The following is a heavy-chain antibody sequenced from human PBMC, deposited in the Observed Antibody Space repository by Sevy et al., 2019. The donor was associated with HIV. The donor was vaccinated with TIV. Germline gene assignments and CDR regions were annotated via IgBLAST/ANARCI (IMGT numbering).Heavy chain of an antibody. CDR3: AKVRYCTNGVCGGAFDI. V-gene: IGHV3-9*01. CDR2: ISWNSGSI. Sequence: GGSLRLSCAASGFTFDDYAMHWVRQAPGKGLEWVSGISWNSGSIGYADSVKGRFTISRDNAKNSLYLQMNSLSAEDTAVYYCAKVRYCTNGVCGGAFDIWGQGTMVTVSS. D-gene: IGHD2-8*01. J-gene: IGHJ3*02. CDR1: GFTFDDYA.